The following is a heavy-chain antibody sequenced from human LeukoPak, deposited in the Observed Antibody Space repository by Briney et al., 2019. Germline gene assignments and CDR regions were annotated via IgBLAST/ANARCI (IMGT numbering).Heavy chain of an antibody. J-gene: IGHJ5*01. Sequence: AGGSLRLSCAASGFTFSNYSMNRVRQAPGKGLEWVSSISSRSSYIYYADSVRGRFTISRDNAKNSLYLQMNSLRAEDTALYYCAKNGSYLRVNWFDSWGQGTLVTVSS. V-gene: IGHV3-21*04. CDR3: AKNGSYLRVNWFDS. CDR2: ISSRSSYI. CDR1: GFTFSNYS. D-gene: IGHD1-26*01.